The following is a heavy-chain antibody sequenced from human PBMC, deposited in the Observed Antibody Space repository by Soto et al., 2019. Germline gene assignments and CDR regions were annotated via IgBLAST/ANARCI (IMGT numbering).Heavy chain of an antibody. Sequence: APVKVSSKASRYAFTSYGLRWARQAPGQGLEWMGWISAYNGNTNYAQKLQGRVTMTTDTSTSTAYMELRSLRSDDTAVYYCARSYHIAVAGTIDNWGQGTLVTVSS. CDR1: RYAFTSYG. CDR3: ARSYHIAVAGTIDN. J-gene: IGHJ4*02. CDR2: ISAYNGNT. D-gene: IGHD6-19*01. V-gene: IGHV1-18*01.